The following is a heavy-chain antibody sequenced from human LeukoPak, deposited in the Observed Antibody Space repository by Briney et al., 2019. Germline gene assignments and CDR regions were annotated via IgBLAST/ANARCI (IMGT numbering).Heavy chain of an antibody. CDR3: AKTPDPYGSGSLMAFDI. D-gene: IGHD3-10*01. CDR2: ISGSGGST. V-gene: IGHV3-23*01. J-gene: IGHJ3*02. Sequence: GGSLRLSCAVSGFTFSSYGMSWVRQAPGRGLVWVSAISGSGGSTYYADSVKGRFTISRDNSKNTLYLQMNSLRAEDTAVYYCAKTPDPYGSGSLMAFDIWGQGTMVTVSS. CDR1: GFTFSSYG.